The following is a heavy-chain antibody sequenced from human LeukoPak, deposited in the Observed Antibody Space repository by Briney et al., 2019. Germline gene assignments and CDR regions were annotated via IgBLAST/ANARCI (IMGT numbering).Heavy chain of an antibody. CDR1: GFTFSSYS. J-gene: IGHJ4*02. Sequence: GGSLRLSCAASGFTFSSYSMNWVRQAPGKGLEWVSSIISSSSYIYYADSVKGRFTISRDNAKNSLYLQMNSLRAEDTAVYYCARDYGSGWYGQIDYWGQGTLVTVSS. V-gene: IGHV3-21*01. CDR3: ARDYGSGWYGQIDY. CDR2: IISSSSYI. D-gene: IGHD6-19*01.